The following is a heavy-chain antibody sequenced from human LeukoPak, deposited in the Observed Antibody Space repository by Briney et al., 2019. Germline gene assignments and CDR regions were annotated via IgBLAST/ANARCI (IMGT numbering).Heavy chain of an antibody. J-gene: IGHJ6*02. CDR3: ARVVVATHYYGMDV. V-gene: IGHV6-1*01. CDR1: GDSVSSNSAA. D-gene: IGHD2-15*01. CDR2: TYYRSKWHN. Sequence: PSQTLSLTCAISGDSVSSNSAAWHWIRQSPSRVLEWLGRTYYRSKWHNDYALSVKSRITINPATSKNQFSLQLNSVTPEDTAVYYCARVVVATHYYGMDVWGQGTTVTVSS.